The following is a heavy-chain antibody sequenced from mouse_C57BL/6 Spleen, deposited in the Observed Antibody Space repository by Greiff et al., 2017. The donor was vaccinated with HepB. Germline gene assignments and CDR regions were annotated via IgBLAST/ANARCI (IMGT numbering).Heavy chain of an antibody. Sequence: EVKLKQSGPELVKPGASVKISCKASGYTFTDYYMNWVKQSHGKSLEWIGDINPNNGGTSYNQKFKGKATLTVDKSSSTAYMELRSLTSEDSAVYYCARTTTTGYYFDYWGQGTTLTVSS. J-gene: IGHJ2*01. V-gene: IGHV1-26*01. CDR1: GYTFTDYY. CDR2: INPNNGGT. D-gene: IGHD1-1*01. CDR3: ARTTTTGYYFDY.